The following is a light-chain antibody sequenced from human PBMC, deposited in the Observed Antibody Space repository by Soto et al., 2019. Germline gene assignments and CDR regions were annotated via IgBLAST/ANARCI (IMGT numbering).Light chain of an antibody. CDR2: EVT. V-gene: IGLV2-8*01. CDR1: SSDVGAYKY. J-gene: IGLJ3*02. Sequence: QSALTQPPSASGSPGQSVTISCTGTSSDVGAYKYVSWYQQYPGKAPKLMIYEVTKRPSGVPDRFSGSKSGNTASLTVSGLQAEDEAACYCTSYVGNDIWVFGGGTKLTVL. CDR3: TSYVGNDIWV.